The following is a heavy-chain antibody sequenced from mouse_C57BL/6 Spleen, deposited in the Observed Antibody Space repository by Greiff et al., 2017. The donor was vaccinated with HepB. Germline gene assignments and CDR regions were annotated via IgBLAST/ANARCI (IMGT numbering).Heavy chain of an antibody. CDR1: GYTFTSYW. D-gene: IGHD2-1*01. V-gene: IGHV1-69*01. CDR2: IDPSDSYT. Sequence: QVQLQQPGAELVMPGASVKLSCKASGYTFTSYWMHWVKQRPGQGLEWIGEIDPSDSYTNYNQKFKGKSTLTVDKSSSTAYMQLSSLTSEDSAVYNCARGKKGKNYAMDYWGQGTSVTVSS. J-gene: IGHJ4*01. CDR3: ARGKKGKNYAMDY.